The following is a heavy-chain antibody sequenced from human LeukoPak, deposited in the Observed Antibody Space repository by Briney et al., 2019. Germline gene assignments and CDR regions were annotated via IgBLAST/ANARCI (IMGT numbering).Heavy chain of an antibody. J-gene: IGHJ6*03. Sequence: GASVKVSCKASGYTFTSYDINWVRQATGQGLEWMGWMNPNSGNTGYAQKFQGRVTMNRNTSISTAYMELSSLRSEDTAVYYCARAPDFWSGEYYYYYYMDVWGKGTTVTVSS. V-gene: IGHV1-8*01. CDR2: MNPNSGNT. D-gene: IGHD3-3*01. CDR1: GYTFTSYD. CDR3: ARAPDFWSGEYYYYYYMDV.